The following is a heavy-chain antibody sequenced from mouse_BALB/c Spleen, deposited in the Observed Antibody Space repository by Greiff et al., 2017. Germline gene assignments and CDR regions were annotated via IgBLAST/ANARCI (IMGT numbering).Heavy chain of an antibody. CDR1: GFTFNTYA. Sequence: EVQLVESGGGLVQPKGSLKLSCAASGFTFNTYAMNWVRQAPGKGLEWVARIRSKSNNYATYYADSVKDRFTISRDDSQSMLYLQMNNLKTEDTAMYYCVRHDNVGDFDYWGQGTTLTVSS. V-gene: IGHV10-1*02. D-gene: IGHD3-1*01. J-gene: IGHJ2*01. CDR2: IRSKSNNYAT. CDR3: VRHDNVGDFDY.